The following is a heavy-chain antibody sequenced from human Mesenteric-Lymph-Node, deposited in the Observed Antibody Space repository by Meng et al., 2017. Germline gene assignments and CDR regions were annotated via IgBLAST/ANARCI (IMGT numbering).Heavy chain of an antibody. Sequence: GGSLRLSCAASGFTFRSDWMHWVRQAPGKGLVWVSRINSDGSSTSYADSVKGRFTISRDNAKNTLYLQMNSLRAEDTAVYYCARGVVAVAGTGRWFDPWGQGTLVTVSS. V-gene: IGHV3-74*01. D-gene: IGHD6-19*01. CDR3: ARGVVAVAGTGRWFDP. CDR1: GFTFRSDW. J-gene: IGHJ5*02. CDR2: INSDGSST.